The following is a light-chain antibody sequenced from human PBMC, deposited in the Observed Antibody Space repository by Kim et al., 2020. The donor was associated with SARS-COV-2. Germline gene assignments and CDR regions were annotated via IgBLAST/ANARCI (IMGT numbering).Light chain of an antibody. Sequence: SSELTQDPTVSVALGQTVRITCQGDSLRTYYASWYQQKPGQAPILVIYGKNNRTSGIPDRFSGSSSGNTASLTVTGAQAVDEADYYCNSRDNSGNHVVFGGGTQLTVL. V-gene: IGLV3-19*01. CDR2: GKN. CDR1: SLRTYY. CDR3: NSRDNSGNHVV. J-gene: IGLJ2*01.